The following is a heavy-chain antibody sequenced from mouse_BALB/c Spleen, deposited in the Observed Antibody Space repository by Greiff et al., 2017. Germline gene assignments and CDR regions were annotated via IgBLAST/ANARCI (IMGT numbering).Heavy chain of an antibody. CDR1: GFTFSSFG. V-gene: IGHV5-17*02. CDR3: ASYYYGSSYWFAY. CDR2: ISSGSSTI. D-gene: IGHD1-1*01. Sequence: EVQGVESGGGLVQPGGSRKLSCAASGFTFSSFGMHWVRQAPEKGLEWVAYISSGSSTIYYADTVKGRFTISRDNPKNTLFLQMTSLRSEDTAMYYCASYYYGSSYWFAYWGQGTLVTVSA. J-gene: IGHJ3*01.